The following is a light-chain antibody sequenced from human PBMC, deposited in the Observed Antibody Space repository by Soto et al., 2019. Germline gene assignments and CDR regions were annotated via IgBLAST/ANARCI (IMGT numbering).Light chain of an antibody. J-gene: IGKJ1*01. CDR1: QSVSSN. CDR3: QQYNNWPPCT. V-gene: IGKV3-15*01. Sequence: EIVLTQSPATLSLSPGERATLSCRASQSVSSNLAWYQQKPGQAPRLLIYGASTRATGIPARFSGSGSGTEFTLPISSLQSEDFAVYYCQQYNNWPPCTFGQGTKVDIK. CDR2: GAS.